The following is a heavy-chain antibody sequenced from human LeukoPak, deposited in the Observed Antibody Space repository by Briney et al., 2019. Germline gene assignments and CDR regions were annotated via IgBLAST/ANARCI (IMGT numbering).Heavy chain of an antibody. CDR2: IYHSGST. D-gene: IGHD6-19*01. CDR1: GDSFSNLKW. V-gene: IGHV4-4*02. Sequence: PSGTLSLTCAVSGDSFSNLKWWNWVRRPPGQGLEWIGEIYHSGSTNYNPSFKGRVTISVDKSMNQFSLKLSSVTAADTAVYYCTRIRTVAGHPGYDAFDIWGQGTMVTVSS. J-gene: IGHJ3*02. CDR3: TRIRTVAGHPGYDAFDI.